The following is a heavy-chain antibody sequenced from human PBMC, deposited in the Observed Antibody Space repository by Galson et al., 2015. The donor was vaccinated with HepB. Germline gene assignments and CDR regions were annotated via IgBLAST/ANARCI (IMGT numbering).Heavy chain of an antibody. Sequence: LSLTCAVYGGSFSGYYWSWIRQPPGKGLEWIGEINNSGSTNYKPSLKSRVTISIDTSKNQFSLKLTSVTAADTAVYYCAGPGGWLSPWNWGQGTLVTVSS. CDR1: GGSFSGYY. V-gene: IGHV4-34*01. CDR3: AGPGGWLSPWN. D-gene: IGHD3-22*01. J-gene: IGHJ4*02. CDR2: INNSGST.